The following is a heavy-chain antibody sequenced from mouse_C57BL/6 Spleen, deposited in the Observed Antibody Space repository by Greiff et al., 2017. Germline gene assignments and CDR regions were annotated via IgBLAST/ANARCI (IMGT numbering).Heavy chain of an antibody. Sequence: QVQLQQPGTELVKPGASVKLSCKASGYTFTSYWMHWVKPRPGQGLEWIGKIIPSNGGTNYNEKFTCKATLTVDKSSRTAYMQLSSLTSDDSAVYYCARRCYDYNYYVDYWGQGTTLTVSS. V-gene: IGHV1-53*01. CDR3: ARRCYDYNYYVDY. D-gene: IGHD2-4*01. CDR1: GYTFTSYW. CDR2: IIPSNGGT. J-gene: IGHJ2*01.